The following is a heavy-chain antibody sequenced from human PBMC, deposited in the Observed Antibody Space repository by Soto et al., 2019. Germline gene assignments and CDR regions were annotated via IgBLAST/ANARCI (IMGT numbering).Heavy chain of an antibody. J-gene: IGHJ4*01. CDR3: AHAGDYDLLTFDH. CDR2: LYWDDDK. Sequence: QITLKESGPTLVRPAQTLTLTCDFSGFSLSTYHMGVAWIRQPPGKALEWLALLYWDDDKRYSPSLKDRLAISKDTYNNQVVLTITNIDPGDSATYFCAHAGDYDLLTFDHWGPGTLVTVSS. CDR1: GFSLSTYHMG. D-gene: IGHD4-17*01. V-gene: IGHV2-5*02.